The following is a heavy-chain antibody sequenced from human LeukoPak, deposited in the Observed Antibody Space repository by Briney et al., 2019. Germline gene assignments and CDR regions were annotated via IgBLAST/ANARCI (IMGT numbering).Heavy chain of an antibody. D-gene: IGHD3-22*01. CDR2: ISWNSGSI. Sequence: GRSLRLSCAASGFTFDDYAMHWVRQAPGKGLEWVSGISWNSGSIGYADSVKGRFTISRDNAKNSLYLQMNSLRAEDTAVYYCARDYDSSGYYPYWGQGTLVTVSS. CDR1: GFTFDDYA. V-gene: IGHV3-9*01. J-gene: IGHJ4*02. CDR3: ARDYDSSGYYPY.